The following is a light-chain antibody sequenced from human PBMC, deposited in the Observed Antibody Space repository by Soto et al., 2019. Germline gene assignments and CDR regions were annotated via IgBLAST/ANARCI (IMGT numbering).Light chain of an antibody. V-gene: IGLV2-14*01. CDR2: EVS. J-gene: IGLJ2*01. Sequence: QSALTQPASVSGSPGQSITISCTGTSSDVGGYNYVSWYQQHPGKATKLMIYEVSNRPSGVSNRFSGSKSGNTASLTISGLQAEDEADYYCSSYTSRSHVVFGGGTKLTVL. CDR3: SSYTSRSHVV. CDR1: SSDVGGYNY.